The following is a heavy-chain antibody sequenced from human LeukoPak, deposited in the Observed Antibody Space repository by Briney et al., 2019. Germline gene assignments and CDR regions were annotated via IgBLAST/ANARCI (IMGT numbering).Heavy chain of an antibody. CDR1: GFTFDDYA. CDR2: ISWNSGSI. CDR3: ALGRSYYDSSGSPGVY. Sequence: PGRSLRLSCAASGFTFDDYAMHWVRQAPGKGLEWVSGISWNSGSIGYADSVKGRFTISRDNAKNSLYLQMNSLRAEDTALYYCALGRSYYDSSGSPGVYWGQGTLVTVSS. J-gene: IGHJ4*02. V-gene: IGHV3-9*01. D-gene: IGHD3-22*01.